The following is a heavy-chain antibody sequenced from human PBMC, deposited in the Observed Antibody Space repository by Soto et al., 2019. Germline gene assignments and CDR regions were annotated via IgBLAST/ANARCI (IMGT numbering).Heavy chain of an antibody. Sequence: SETLSLTCTVSGGSSSGSSYCRVWIRQHPGKGLEWIGYIYYSGSTYYNPSLKSRVTISVDTSKNQFSLKLSSVTAADTAVYYCARAGLYDAFDIWGQGTMVTVSS. CDR3: ARAGLYDAFDI. CDR2: IYYSGST. CDR1: GGSSSGSSYC. J-gene: IGHJ3*02. V-gene: IGHV4-31*03.